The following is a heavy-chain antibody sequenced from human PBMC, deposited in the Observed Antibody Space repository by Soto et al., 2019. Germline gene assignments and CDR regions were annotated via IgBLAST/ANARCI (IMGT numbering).Heavy chain of an antibody. Sequence: EVQLVESGGGLVQPGGSLKLSCVASGFTFSPCWMSWVRQAPGKGLVWVSRINKDGTTTPYADSVKGRFTISRDNAKNTLYLQMHSLRAEDTALYFCVRDRGYPDSFDVWGRGTMVTVSS. CDR1: GFTFSPCW. CDR2: INKDGTTT. J-gene: IGHJ3*01. D-gene: IGHD5-18*01. CDR3: VRDRGYPDSFDV. V-gene: IGHV3-74*01.